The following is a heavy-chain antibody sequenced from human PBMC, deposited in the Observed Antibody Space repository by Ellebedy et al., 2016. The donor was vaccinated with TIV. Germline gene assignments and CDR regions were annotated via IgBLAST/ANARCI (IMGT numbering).Heavy chain of an antibody. CDR1: GFTFSIYA. D-gene: IGHD3-22*01. CDR2: ISGSGDRT. CDR3: ARVVDGVVGGDY. J-gene: IGHJ4*02. Sequence: GESLKISCAASGFTFSIYAMSWVRQAPGKGLEWVSLISGSGDRTYYADSVKGRFTISRDNSKDTLYVQMNSLRAEDTAVYYCARVVDGVVGGDYWGQGTPVTVSS. V-gene: IGHV3-23*01.